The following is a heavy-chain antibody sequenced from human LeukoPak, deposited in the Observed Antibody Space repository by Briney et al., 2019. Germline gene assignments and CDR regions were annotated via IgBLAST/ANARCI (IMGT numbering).Heavy chain of an antibody. CDR3: ARDWKDIVVVPAATAYYYMDV. CDR1: GFTVSSNY. V-gene: IGHV3-53*01. J-gene: IGHJ6*03. D-gene: IGHD2-2*01. CDR2: IYSGGST. Sequence: GGSLRLSCAASGFTVSSNYMSWVRQAPGKGLEWVSLIYSGGSTYYADSVKGRFTISRDNSKNTLFLQVNSLRAEDTAVYYCARDWKDIVVVPAATAYYYMDVWGKGTTVTVSS.